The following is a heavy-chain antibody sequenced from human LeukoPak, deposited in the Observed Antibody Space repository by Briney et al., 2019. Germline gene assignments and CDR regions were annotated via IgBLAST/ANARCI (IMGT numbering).Heavy chain of an antibody. CDR2: ISYDGSNK. V-gene: IGHV3-30*18. CDR3: AKPCRADAFDI. CDR1: GFTFSSYG. D-gene: IGHD5/OR15-5a*01. Sequence: GSLRLSCAASGFTFSSYGMHWVRQAPGKGLEWVAVISYDGSNKYYADSVKGRFTISRDNSKNTLYLQMNSLRAEDTAVYYCAKPCRADAFDIWGQGTMVTVSS. J-gene: IGHJ3*02.